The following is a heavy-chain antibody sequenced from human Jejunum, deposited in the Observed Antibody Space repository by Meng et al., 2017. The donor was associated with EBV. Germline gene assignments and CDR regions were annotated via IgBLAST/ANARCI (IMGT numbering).Heavy chain of an antibody. CDR1: GYTFINYA. CDR3: VRTSVYSSGFSDF. V-gene: IGHV1-18*01. Sequence: QVQLVQAGAEVKRPGASVKVSCKASGYTFINYAYHWLRQGPGQGFEWMGWVSAYNGNTEYPQKFQGRVAMTTDTSTTTVYMELRSLRPDDTATYYCVRTSVYSSGFSDFWGQGTLVTVSS. J-gene: IGHJ4*02. D-gene: IGHD6-19*01. CDR2: VSAYNGNT.